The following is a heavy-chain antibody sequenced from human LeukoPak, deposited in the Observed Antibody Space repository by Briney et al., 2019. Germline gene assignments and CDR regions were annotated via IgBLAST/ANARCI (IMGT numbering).Heavy chain of an antibody. CDR2: TSAYNGNT. CDR1: GYTFTSYG. J-gene: IGHJ4*02. CDR3: ARALLVIAVAGTGDY. D-gene: IGHD6-19*01. V-gene: IGHV1-18*01. Sequence: GASVKVSCKASGYTFTSYGISWVRQAPGQGLEWMGWTSAYNGNTNCAQKLQGRVTMTTDTSTSTAYMELRSLRSDDTAVYYCARALLVIAVAGTGDYWGQGTLVTVSS.